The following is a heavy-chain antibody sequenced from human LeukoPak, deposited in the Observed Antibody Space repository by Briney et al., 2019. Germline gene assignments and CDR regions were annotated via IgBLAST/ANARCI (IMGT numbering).Heavy chain of an antibody. CDR2: IKQDGSEK. J-gene: IGHJ5*02. CDR1: GFTFSSYS. Sequence: GGSLRLSCAASGFTFSSYSMNWVRQAPGKGLEWVANIKQDGSEKYYVDSVKGRFTISRDNAKNSLYLQMNNLRAEDTAVYYCARPPMFDYGGNSRWFDPWGQGTLVTVSS. D-gene: IGHD4-23*01. V-gene: IGHV3-7*01. CDR3: ARPPMFDYGGNSRWFDP.